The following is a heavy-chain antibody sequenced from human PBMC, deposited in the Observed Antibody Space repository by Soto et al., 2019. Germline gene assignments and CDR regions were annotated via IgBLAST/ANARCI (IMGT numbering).Heavy chain of an antibody. CDR2: ISYSGT. D-gene: IGHD1-26*01. CDR3: ATRSATFFFYGMDV. V-gene: IGHV4-30-4*01. CDR1: GGSITAGNYV. Sequence: QVQLQESGPGLVKPSQTLSLTCTVSGGSITAGNYVLTWIRQSPGKGLEWIGYISYSGTYYNPSLKSRLTISIDTSKNQLSLQVTSVTAADTAVYYCATRSATFFFYGMDVWGQGTTVNVSS. J-gene: IGHJ6*02.